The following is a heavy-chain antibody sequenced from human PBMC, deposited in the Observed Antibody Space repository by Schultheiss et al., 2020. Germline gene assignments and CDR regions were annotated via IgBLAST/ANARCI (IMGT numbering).Heavy chain of an antibody. CDR2: INHSGST. D-gene: IGHD3-22*01. J-gene: IGHJ4*02. CDR1: GGSFSGYY. Sequence: SETLSLTCAVYGGSFSGYYWSWIRQPPGKGLEWIGEINHSGSTNYNPSLKSRVTISVDTSKNQFSLNLSSVTAADTAVYYCARGSRATTYYYDSSGYYLVRIWDYWGQGTLVTVSS. V-gene: IGHV4-34*01. CDR3: ARGSRATTYYYDSSGYYLVRIWDY.